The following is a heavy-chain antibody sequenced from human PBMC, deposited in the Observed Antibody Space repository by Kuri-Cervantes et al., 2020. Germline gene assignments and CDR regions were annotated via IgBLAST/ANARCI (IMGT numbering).Heavy chain of an antibody. CDR3: ARDRRVYSSGPFDY. CDR1: GFTFSSYA. V-gene: IGHV3-30-3*01. D-gene: IGHD6-19*01. CDR2: ISYDGSNK. Sequence: GESLKISCAASGFTFSSYAMHWVRQAPGKGLEWVAVISYDGSNKYYADSVKGRFTISRDNSKNTLYLQMNSLRAEDTAVYYCARDRRVYSSGPFDYWGQGTLVTVSS. J-gene: IGHJ4*02.